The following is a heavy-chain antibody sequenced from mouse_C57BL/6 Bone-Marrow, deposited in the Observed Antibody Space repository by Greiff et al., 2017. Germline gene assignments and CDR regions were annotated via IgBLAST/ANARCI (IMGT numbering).Heavy chain of an antibody. V-gene: IGHV5-4*01. J-gene: IGHJ3*01. CDR2: ISDGGSYT. D-gene: IGHD1-1*02. CDR1: GFTFSSYA. Sequence: EVQVVESGGGLVKPGGSLKLSCAASGFTFSSYAMSWVRQTPDKRLEWVATISDGGSYTYYPDNVKGRFTISRDNAKNNLYLQMSQLKSEDTAVYDGAREVDLAWWAYWGQGTLVTVSA. CDR3: AREVDLAWWAY.